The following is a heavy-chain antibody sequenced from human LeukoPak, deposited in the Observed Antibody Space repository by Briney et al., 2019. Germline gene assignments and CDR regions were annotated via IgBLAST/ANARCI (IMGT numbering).Heavy chain of an antibody. V-gene: IGHV4-4*07. CDR1: GGSISSYY. CDR2: IYTSGST. J-gene: IGHJ6*02. Sequence: PSETLSLTCTVSGGSISSYYWSWIRQPAGKGLEWIGRIYTSGSTNYNPSLKSRVTMSVDTSKNQFSLKLSSVTAADTAVYYCARDSYVRYDYGSEGTPYGMDVWGQGTTVTVSS. D-gene: IGHD3-10*01. CDR3: ARDSYVRYDYGSEGTPYGMDV.